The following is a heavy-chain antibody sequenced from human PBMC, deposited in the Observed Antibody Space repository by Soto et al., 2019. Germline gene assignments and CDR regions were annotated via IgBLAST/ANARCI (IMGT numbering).Heavy chain of an antibody. CDR1: EFTFSSYA. D-gene: IGHD3-16*01. J-gene: IGHJ4*02. CDR2: IAYDGSIK. V-gene: IGHV3-30-3*01. Sequence: QVQLVESGGGVVQPGRTLRLSCVVSEFTFSSYAMNWVRRAPGKGLEWVAVIAYDGSIKEYGDTVKGRFTVSRDNSKNTLYLQMNSVRAEDTAVYYCMSDYVLSFDYWGQGTLVTVSS. CDR3: MSDYVLSFDY.